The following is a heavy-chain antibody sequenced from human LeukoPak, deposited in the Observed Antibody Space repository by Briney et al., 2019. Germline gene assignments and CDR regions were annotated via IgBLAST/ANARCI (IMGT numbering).Heavy chain of an antibody. CDR1: GYTFTSYG. CDR3: ARVGIVVVPAARVMDV. CDR2: ISAYNGNT. J-gene: IGHJ6*02. D-gene: IGHD2-2*01. V-gene: IGHV1-18*01. Sequence: ASVKVSCKASGYTFTSYGISWVRQAPGQGLEWMGWISAYNGNTNYAQKLQGRVTMTTDTSTSTAYMELRSLRSDDTAVYYCARVGIVVVPAARVMDVWGQGTTVTVSS.